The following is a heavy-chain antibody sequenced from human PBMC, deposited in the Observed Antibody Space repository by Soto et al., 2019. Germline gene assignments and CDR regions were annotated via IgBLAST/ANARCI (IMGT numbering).Heavy chain of an antibody. Sequence: ASVKVSCKASGYTFTSYIMHWVRQAPGQRLEWMGWINSGNGNTKHSQKFQGRVTITSDTSASTAYMELNSLRAEDTAVYYCARDFWFGVTDYWGQGTLVTVSS. CDR2: INSGNGNT. CDR3: ARDFWFGVTDY. D-gene: IGHD3-10*01. CDR1: GYTFTSYI. V-gene: IGHV1-3*04. J-gene: IGHJ4*02.